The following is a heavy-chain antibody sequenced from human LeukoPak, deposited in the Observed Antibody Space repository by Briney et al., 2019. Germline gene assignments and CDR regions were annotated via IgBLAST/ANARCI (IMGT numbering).Heavy chain of an antibody. CDR1: GFAFSDYW. D-gene: IGHD6-13*01. CDR2: INEDGSKK. J-gene: IGHJ4*02. CDR3: ASIAAADTGVSFDY. Sequence: GGSLRLSCAASGFAFSDYWMSWVRQAPGKGLEWVANINEDGSKKHYLDSVEGRFTISRDNAKNSLYLQMNSLRAEDTAVYYCASIAAADTGVSFDYWGQGTLVTVSS. V-gene: IGHV3-7*01.